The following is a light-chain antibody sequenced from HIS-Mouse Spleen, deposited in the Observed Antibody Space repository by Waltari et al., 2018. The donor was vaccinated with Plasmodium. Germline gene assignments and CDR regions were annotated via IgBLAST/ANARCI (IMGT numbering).Light chain of an antibody. V-gene: IGLV3-21*02. CDR2: EHS. CDR3: QVWDSSSDHPV. Sequence: SYVLTQPPSVSVAPGQTARITCGGNNIGSKRVHWYQQKPGQAPGLVVYEHSDRPSGIPERFSGSNSGNTATLTISRVEAGDEADYYCQVWDSSSDHPVFGGGTKLTVL. J-gene: IGLJ2*01. CDR1: NIGSKR.